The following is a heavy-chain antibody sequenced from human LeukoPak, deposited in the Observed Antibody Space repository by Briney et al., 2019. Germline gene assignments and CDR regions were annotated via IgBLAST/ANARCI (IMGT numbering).Heavy chain of an antibody. CDR1: GFTFSACE. D-gene: IGHD6-13*01. CDR3: ARIGGAAAGHFDY. Sequence: QPGGSLRLSCAVSGFTFSACELTWVRQAPGKGLEWVSIVYSDGSTYYADSVKGRFTISRDNSKNTLYLQVNSLRAEDTAVYYCARIGGAAAGHFDYWGQGTLVTVSS. V-gene: IGHV3-53*01. CDR2: VYSDGST. J-gene: IGHJ4*02.